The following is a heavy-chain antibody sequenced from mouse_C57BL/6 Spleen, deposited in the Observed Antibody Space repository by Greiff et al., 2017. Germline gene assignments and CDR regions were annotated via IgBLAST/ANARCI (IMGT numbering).Heavy chain of an antibody. CDR3: ARKGTCFPNYFDV. CDR1: GYTFTGYW. Sequence: VQLVESGAELMKPGASVKLSCKATGYTFTGYWIEWVKQRPGHGLEWIGEILPGRGSTNYNEKFKGKATFTADTSSNPAYMPLSSLTTEDAAIDYCARKGTCFPNYFDVWGTGTTVTVSS. J-gene: IGHJ1*03. V-gene: IGHV1-9*01. D-gene: IGHD3-3*01. CDR2: ILPGRGST.